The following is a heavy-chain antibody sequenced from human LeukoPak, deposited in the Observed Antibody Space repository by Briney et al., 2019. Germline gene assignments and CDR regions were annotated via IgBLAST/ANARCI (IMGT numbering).Heavy chain of an antibody. V-gene: IGHV4-59*01. CDR1: GGSISSYY. Sequence: PSETLSLTCTVSGGSISSYYWSRIRQPPGKGLEWIGYIYYSGSTNYNPSLKSRVTISVDTSKNQFSLKLSSVTAADTAVYYCARAYDYVWGSYRSENWFDPWGQGTLVTVSS. J-gene: IGHJ5*02. CDR3: ARAYDYVWGSYRSENWFDP. D-gene: IGHD3-16*02. CDR2: IYYSGST.